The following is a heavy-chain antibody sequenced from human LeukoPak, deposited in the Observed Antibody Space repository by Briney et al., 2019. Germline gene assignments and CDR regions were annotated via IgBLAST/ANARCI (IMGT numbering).Heavy chain of an antibody. CDR1: GFTFTNYA. D-gene: IGHD2-2*01. CDR2: ISGTGDST. Sequence: GGSLRLSCAAPGFTFTNYAMTWVRQAPGKGLEWVSGISGTGDSTYYADSVKGRFTISRDNSENTLFLQMNSLRAGDTAVYYCAKDLGAHCSSASCYPIDYWGQGTLVTVSS. CDR3: AKDLGAHCSSASCYPIDY. J-gene: IGHJ4*02. V-gene: IGHV3-23*01.